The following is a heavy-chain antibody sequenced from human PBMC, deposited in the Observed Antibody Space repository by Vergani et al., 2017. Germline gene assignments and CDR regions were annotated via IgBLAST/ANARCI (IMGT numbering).Heavy chain of an antibody. J-gene: IGHJ6*03. V-gene: IGHV1-18*01. CDR2: ISAYNGNT. D-gene: IGHD2-2*02. CDR1: GYTFTSYG. Sequence: QVQLVQSGAEVKKPGASVKVSCKASGYTFTSYGISWVRQAPGQGLEWMGWISAYNGNTNYAQKLQGRVTMTTDTSTSTAYMELRSLRTDDTAVYYCAGVVPYCSSTSCYTKGYYYYMDVWGKGTTVTVSS. CDR3: AGVVPYCSSTSCYTKGYYYYMDV.